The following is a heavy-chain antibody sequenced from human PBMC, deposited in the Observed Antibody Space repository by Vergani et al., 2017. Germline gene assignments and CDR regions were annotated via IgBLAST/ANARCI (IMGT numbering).Heavy chain of an antibody. J-gene: IGHJ4*02. CDR2: ISAYKGNT. V-gene: IGHV1-18*01. Sequence: QVQLVQSGAEVKKPGASMKVSCKASGYTFISYGITWVRQAPGQGLEWMGWISAYKGNTNYAQKLQGRVTMTTDTSTSTAYMELKSLRSDDTAVYYCARDKRDSSGWYFAPFDYWGQGTLVTVSS. CDR1: GYTFISYG. D-gene: IGHD6-19*01. CDR3: ARDKRDSSGWYFAPFDY.